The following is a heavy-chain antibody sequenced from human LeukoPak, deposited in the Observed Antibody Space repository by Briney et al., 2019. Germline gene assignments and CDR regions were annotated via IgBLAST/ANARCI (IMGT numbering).Heavy chain of an antibody. V-gene: IGHV1-24*01. Sequence: ASVKASRKVSGYTLTELSMHWERQAPGKGLEWMGGFDPEDGETIYAQKFQGRVTMTEDTSTDTAYMELSSLRSEDTAEYYCATGPYGDYVAYWGQGTLVTVSS. CDR2: FDPEDGET. D-gene: IGHD4-17*01. CDR1: GYTLTELS. CDR3: ATGPYGDYVAY. J-gene: IGHJ4*02.